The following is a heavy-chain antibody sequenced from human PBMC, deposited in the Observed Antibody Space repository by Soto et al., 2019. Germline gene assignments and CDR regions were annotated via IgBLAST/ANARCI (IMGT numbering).Heavy chain of an antibody. V-gene: IGHV1-18*01. CDR1: GYTFTNFG. D-gene: IGHD6-13*01. J-gene: IGHJ4*02. CDR2: ISPFNGHT. Sequence: ASVKVSCKASGYTFTNFGISWVRQAPGQGLEWVGWISPFNGHTHYAQKFQGRLTLTTDTATTTGFLELRSLRSDDTAVYYCAREPPRATAGLNYFDSWGQGTLVTVSS. CDR3: AREPPRATAGLNYFDS.